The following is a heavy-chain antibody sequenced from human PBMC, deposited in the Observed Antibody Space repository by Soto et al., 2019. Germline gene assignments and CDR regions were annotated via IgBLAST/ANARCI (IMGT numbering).Heavy chain of an antibody. D-gene: IGHD3-3*01. CDR1: GGTFSSYT. CDR2: ISAYNGNT. CDR3: ASNYDFWSGYGGAPYYYYGMDV. V-gene: IGHV1-18*01. Sequence: GASVKVSCKASGGTFSSYTISWVRQAPGQGLEWMGWISAYNGNTNYAQKLQGRVTMTTDTSTSTAYMELRSLRSDDTAVYYCASNYDFWSGYGGAPYYYYGMDVWGQGTTVTVSS. J-gene: IGHJ6*02.